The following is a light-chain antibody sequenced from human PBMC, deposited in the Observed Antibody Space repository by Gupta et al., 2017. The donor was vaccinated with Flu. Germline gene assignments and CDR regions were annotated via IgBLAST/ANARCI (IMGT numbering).Light chain of an antibody. CDR1: SSDFGGSNY. Sequence: SVPISCTGTSSDFGGSNYVPWYKQHQGNAPKRMMDDVSKRHSGVPDRGSASKSGNNASLHVSGIQAEDEADDYCSSSEGSTNLGFGGGTKLTVL. CDR3: SSSEGSTNLG. CDR2: DVS. J-gene: IGLJ2*01. V-gene: IGLV2-8*01.